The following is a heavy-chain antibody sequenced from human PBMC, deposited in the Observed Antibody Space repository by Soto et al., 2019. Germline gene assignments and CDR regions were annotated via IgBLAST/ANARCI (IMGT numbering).Heavy chain of an antibody. CDR1: RLTINTNA. CDR2: IRESSGGT. CDR3: AYERGDNTGYPIFDS. Sequence: EVQLLESGGGLAQPGGSLTLSCAAPRLTINTNAMSWVRKAPGKGLEWVSMIRESSGGTYYAESVKGRFTISRDKSRNMLFLQMNSLRAEDTAVYYCAYERGDNTGYPIFDSWGQVTLVTVSS. D-gene: IGHD3-22*01. V-gene: IGHV3-23*01. J-gene: IGHJ4*02.